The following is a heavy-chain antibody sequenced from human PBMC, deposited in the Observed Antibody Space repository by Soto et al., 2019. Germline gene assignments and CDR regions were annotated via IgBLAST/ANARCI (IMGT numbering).Heavy chain of an antibody. Sequence: SETLSLTCTGSGGSISSFRWSWIRQPPGKGLEWIGYIYSGSTNYNASLKSRVTISVDTSKNQFSLRLRSVTAADTAVYYCARGQLAGPWRQATLLSVS. V-gene: IGHV4-59*01. D-gene: IGHD5-18*01. CDR1: GGSISSFR. J-gene: IGHJ5*02. CDR3: ARGQLAGP. CDR2: IYSGST.